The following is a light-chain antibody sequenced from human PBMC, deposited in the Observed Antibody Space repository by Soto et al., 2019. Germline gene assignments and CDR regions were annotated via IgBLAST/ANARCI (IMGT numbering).Light chain of an antibody. V-gene: IGKV1-13*02. CDR2: DAS. Sequence: AIQLTQSPSSLSASVGDRVTITCRASQGISSALAWYQQKPGKAPKLLIYDASSLESGVPSRFSGSGSGTDFPLTISRLQPEDFASDYCHQLRTFGGGTKGEIK. CDR1: QGISSA. J-gene: IGKJ4*01. CDR3: HQLRT.